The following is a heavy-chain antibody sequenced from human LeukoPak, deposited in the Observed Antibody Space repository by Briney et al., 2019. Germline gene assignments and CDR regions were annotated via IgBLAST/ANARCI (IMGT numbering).Heavy chain of an antibody. CDR1: GYSISSGYY. CDR3: ARVGFWSGYATLYYFDY. V-gene: IGHV4-38-2*01. Sequence: SETLSLTCAVSGYSISSGYYWGWLRQPPGKGLEWIGSIYHSGSTYYNPSLKSRVTLSVDTSNNQFSLKLSSVTAADTAVYYCARVGFWSGYATLYYFDYWGQGTLVTVSS. J-gene: IGHJ4*02. CDR2: IYHSGST. D-gene: IGHD3-3*01.